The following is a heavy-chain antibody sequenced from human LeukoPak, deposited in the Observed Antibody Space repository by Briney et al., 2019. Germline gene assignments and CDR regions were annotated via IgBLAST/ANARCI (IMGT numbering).Heavy chain of an antibody. D-gene: IGHD3-10*01. J-gene: IGHJ5*02. V-gene: IGHV4-4*07. CDR2: IYTSGST. CDR1: GYSLSSGYY. Sequence: SETLSLTCTVSGYSLSSGYYWSWIRQPAGKGLEWIGRIYTSGSTNYNPSLKSRVTMSVDTSKNQFSLKLSSVTAADTAVYYCARATYGSGSYNWFDPWGQGTLVTVSS. CDR3: ARATYGSGSYNWFDP.